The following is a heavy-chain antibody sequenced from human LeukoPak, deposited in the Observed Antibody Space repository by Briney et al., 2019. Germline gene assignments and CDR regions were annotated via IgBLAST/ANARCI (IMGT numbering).Heavy chain of an antibody. CDR1: GGSISSGGYS. D-gene: IGHD3-9*01. Sequence: SQTLSLTCAVSGGSISSGGYSWSWIRQPPGKGLEWIGYIYHSGSTYYNPSLKSRVTISVDRSKNQFSLKLSSVTAADTAVHYCARIQGDILTGYPDYWGQGTLVTVSS. CDR2: IYHSGST. J-gene: IGHJ4*02. CDR3: ARIQGDILTGYPDY. V-gene: IGHV4-30-2*01.